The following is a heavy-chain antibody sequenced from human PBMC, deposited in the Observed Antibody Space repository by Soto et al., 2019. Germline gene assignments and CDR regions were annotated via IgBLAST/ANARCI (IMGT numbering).Heavy chain of an antibody. CDR2: IWPDGNDK. Sequence: QVQLVESGGGVVQPGRSLRLSCAASGFTFSSYAMHWVRQAPGKGLEWVAIIWPDGNDKYYADSVKGRFTISSDNSKNTVSLKMNSPKAEDTAVYYCVRGSSCLNGIHYNLGWFGPWGEGTLVTVSS. CDR1: GFTFSSYA. J-gene: IGHJ5*02. V-gene: IGHV3-33*08. CDR3: VRGSSCLNGIHYNLGWFGP. D-gene: IGHD6-6*01.